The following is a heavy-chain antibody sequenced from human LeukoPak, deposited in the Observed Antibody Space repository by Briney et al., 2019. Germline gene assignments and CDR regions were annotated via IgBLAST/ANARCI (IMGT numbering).Heavy chain of an antibody. CDR1: GFTFSSYW. V-gene: IGHV3-7*01. CDR3: ARVDDYGDYPYYFDY. J-gene: IGHJ4*02. CDR2: IKQDGSEK. D-gene: IGHD4-17*01. Sequence: GGSLRLSCAASGFTFSSYWMSWVRQAPGKGLEWVANIKQDGSEKYYVASVKGRFTISRDNAKNSLYLQMNSLRAEDTAVYYCARVDDYGDYPYYFDYWGQGTLVTVSS.